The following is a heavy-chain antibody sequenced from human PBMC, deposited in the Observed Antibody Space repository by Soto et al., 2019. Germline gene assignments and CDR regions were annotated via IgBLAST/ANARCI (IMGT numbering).Heavy chain of an antibody. CDR1: GGSISSGDYY. D-gene: IGHD3-9*01. CDR2: IYYSGST. CDR3: ARGGDPYYDILTGYYSPTRFDY. J-gene: IGHJ4*02. V-gene: IGHV4-30-4*01. Sequence: SETLSLTCTVAGGSISSGDYYWSWIRQPPGKGLEWIGYIYYSGSTYYNPSLKSRVTISVDTSKNQFSLKLSSVTAADTAVYYCARGGDPYYDILTGYYSPTRFDYWGQGTLVTVSS.